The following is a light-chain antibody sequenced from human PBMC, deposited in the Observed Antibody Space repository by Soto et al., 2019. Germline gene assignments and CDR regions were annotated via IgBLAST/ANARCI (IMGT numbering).Light chain of an antibody. J-gene: IGLJ2*01. Sequence: QSALTQPASVSGSPGQSITISCTGTSSDVGSYNLVSWYQQHPGKAPKLMIYEGSKRPSGVSNRFSGSKSGNTASLTISGLQAEDEADYYCCSYEGSSISVVFGGGTKLTVL. CDR2: EGS. V-gene: IGLV2-23*01. CDR1: SSDVGSYNL. CDR3: CSYEGSSISVV.